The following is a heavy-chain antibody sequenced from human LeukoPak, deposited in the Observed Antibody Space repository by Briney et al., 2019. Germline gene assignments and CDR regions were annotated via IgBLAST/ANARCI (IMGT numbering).Heavy chain of an antibody. D-gene: IGHD3-10*01. CDR2: FDPEDGET. Sequence: ASVKVSCKVSGYTLSEFSMHWVRQAPGKGLEWMGGFDPEDGETIYAQKFQGRVTMTEHTSTDTACMELRSLRSEDTGVSYRATLTMVRGVRSDYWGQGTLVTVSS. CDR3: ATLTMVRGVRSDY. CDR1: GYTLSEFS. J-gene: IGHJ4*02. V-gene: IGHV1-24*01.